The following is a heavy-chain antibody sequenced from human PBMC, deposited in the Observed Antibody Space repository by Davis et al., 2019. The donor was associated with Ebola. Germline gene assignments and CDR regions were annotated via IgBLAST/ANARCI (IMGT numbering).Heavy chain of an antibody. CDR3: AKDRGGSSGLVYDY. V-gene: IGHV3-23*01. J-gene: IGHJ4*02. CDR2: ISGSGENT. D-gene: IGHD3/OR15-3a*01. Sequence: GGSLRLSCAASGFTFHNYAMSWVRQAPGKGLEWVSGISGSGENTFYADSVKGRFTISRDNSKNTLYLQMNSLRAEDTAVYYCAKDRGGSSGLVYDYWGQGTLVTVSS. CDR1: GFTFHNYA.